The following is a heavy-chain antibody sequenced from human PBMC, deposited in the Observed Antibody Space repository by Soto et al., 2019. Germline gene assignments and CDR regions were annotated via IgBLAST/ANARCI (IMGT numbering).Heavy chain of an antibody. V-gene: IGHV1-69*06. J-gene: IGHJ5*02. CDR2: IIPIFGTA. CDR3: ARDLVEQQLVRLGWFDP. Sequence: ASVKVSCKASGGTFSSYAISWVRQAPGQGLEWMGGIIPIFGTANYAQKFQGRVTITADKSTSTAYMELSSLRSEDTAVYYCARDLVEQQLVRLGWFDPWGQGTLVT. D-gene: IGHD6-13*01. CDR1: GGTFSSYA.